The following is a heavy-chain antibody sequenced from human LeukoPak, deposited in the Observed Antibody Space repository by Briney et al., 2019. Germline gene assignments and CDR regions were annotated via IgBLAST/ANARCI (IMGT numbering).Heavy chain of an antibody. CDR1: GGSISSSSYY. CDR2: IYYSGST. J-gene: IGHJ4*02. D-gene: IGHD6-19*01. Sequence: SETLSLTCTVSGGSISSSSYYWGWIRQPPGKGLEWIGSIYYSGSTYYNPSLKSRVTISVDTSKNQFSLKLSSVTAADTAVYYCARHDSSGWSTTFFDYWGQGTLVTVSS. CDR3: ARHDSSGWSTTFFDY. V-gene: IGHV4-39*01.